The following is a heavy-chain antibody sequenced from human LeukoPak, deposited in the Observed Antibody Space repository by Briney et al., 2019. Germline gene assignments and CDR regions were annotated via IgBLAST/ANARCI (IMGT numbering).Heavy chain of an antibody. D-gene: IGHD5-24*01. Sequence: GGSLRLSCAASGFTFSSYGMSWVRQAPGKGLEWVSVISGSGDSTYYADSVEGRFTISRDDSKNMLYLQMNSLRADDTAVYYCAKDRDAYRTFDCWGQGTLVTVSS. J-gene: IGHJ4*02. CDR1: GFTFSSYG. CDR2: ISGSGDST. CDR3: AKDRDAYRTFDC. V-gene: IGHV3-23*01.